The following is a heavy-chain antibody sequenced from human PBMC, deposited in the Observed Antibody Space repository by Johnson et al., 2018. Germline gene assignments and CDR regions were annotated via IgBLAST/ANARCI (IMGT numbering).Heavy chain of an antibody. J-gene: IGHJ3*02. D-gene: IGHD2-15*01. CDR1: GFSFSSYW. CDR2: INRDGSST. CDR3: AREPALSMSDAFDI. Sequence: VQLQESGGGLVQPGGSLRLSCAASGFSFSSYWMHWVRQAPGKGLVWVARINRDGSSTYYADYVKGRFTISRDHAKNTLYLQVNSLRAEDTAVYYCAREPALSMSDAFDIWSQGTVVTVSS. V-gene: IGHV3-74*01.